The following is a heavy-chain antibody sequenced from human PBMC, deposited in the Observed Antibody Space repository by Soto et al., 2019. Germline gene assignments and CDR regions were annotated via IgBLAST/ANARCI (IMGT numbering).Heavy chain of an antibody. CDR2: IRSKANSYAT. CDR1: GFTFSGSA. J-gene: IGHJ5*02. CDR3: TSTHCSSTSCFWFDP. Sequence: EVQLVESGGGLVQPGGSLKLSCAASGFTFSGSAMHWVRQASGKGLEWVGRIRSKANSYATAYAASVKGRFTISRDDSKNTAYLQMKSLKTEDTAVYYCTSTHCSSTSCFWFDPWGQGTLVTVSS. D-gene: IGHD2-2*01. V-gene: IGHV3-73*02.